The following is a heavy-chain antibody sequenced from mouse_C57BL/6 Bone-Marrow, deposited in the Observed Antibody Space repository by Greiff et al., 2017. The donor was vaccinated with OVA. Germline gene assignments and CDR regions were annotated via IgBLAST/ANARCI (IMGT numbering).Heavy chain of an antibody. V-gene: IGHV1-53*01. J-gene: IGHJ1*03. CDR3: ARSDGGYYRYWYFDV. CDR1: GYTFTSYW. CDR2: INPSNGGT. D-gene: IGHD2-3*01. Sequence: QVQLQQPGTELVKPGASVKLSCKASGYTFTSYWMHWVKQRPGQGLEWIGNINPSNGGTNYNEKFKSKATLTVDKSSSTAYMQLSSLTSEDSAVYYCARSDGGYYRYWYFDVWGTGTTVTVSS.